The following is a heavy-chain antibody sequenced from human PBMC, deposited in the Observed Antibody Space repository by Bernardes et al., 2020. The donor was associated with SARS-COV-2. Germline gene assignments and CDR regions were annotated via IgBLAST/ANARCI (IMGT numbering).Heavy chain of an antibody. Sequence: GVLRLSCVDFGFTLSSYSMSWVRQAPGKGLEWISYISSSSSTIYYADSVKGRFTISRDNAESSLFLQMNSLRVGDTAVYYCARVRYTSGWYIDYWGQGTLVTVSS. CDR3: ARVRYTSGWYIDY. J-gene: IGHJ4*02. CDR1: GFTLSSYS. V-gene: IGHV3-48*01. CDR2: ISSSSSTI. D-gene: IGHD6-19*01.